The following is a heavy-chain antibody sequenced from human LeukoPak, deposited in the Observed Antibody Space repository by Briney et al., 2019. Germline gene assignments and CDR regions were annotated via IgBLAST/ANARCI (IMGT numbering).Heavy chain of an antibody. D-gene: IGHD5-18*01. CDR2: ISGSGGST. J-gene: IGHJ4*02. CDR3: AKGIQLVSCDY. Sequence: GGSLRLSCAASGFTFSSYAMSWVHQAPGKGLEWVSAISGSGGSTYYADSVKGRFTISRDNSRNTLYLQMSSLRAEDTAVYYCAKGIQLVSCDYWGQETLVTVSS. CDR1: GFTFSSYA. V-gene: IGHV3-23*01.